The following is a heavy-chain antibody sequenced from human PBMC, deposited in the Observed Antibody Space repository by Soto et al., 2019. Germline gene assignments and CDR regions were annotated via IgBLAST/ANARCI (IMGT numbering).Heavy chain of an antibody. CDR2: IYYSGST. V-gene: IGHV4-59*08. CDR1: GGSISSYY. Sequence: SETLSLTCTVSGGSISSYYWSWIRQPPGKGLEWIGYIYYSGSTNYNPSLKSRVTISVDTSKNQFSLKLSSVTAADTAVYYCARRDDYGNYIDYWGQGTRVTVSS. J-gene: IGHJ4*02. D-gene: IGHD4-17*01. CDR3: ARRDDYGNYIDY.